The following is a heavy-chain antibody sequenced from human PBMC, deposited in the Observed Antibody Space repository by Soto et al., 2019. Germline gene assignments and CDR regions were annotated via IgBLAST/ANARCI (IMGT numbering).Heavy chain of an antibody. D-gene: IGHD3-9*01. Sequence: PSETLSLTCTVSGGSISSYYWSWIRQPPGKGLEWIGYIYYSGSTNYNPSLKSRVTISVDTSKNQFSLKLSSVTAADTAVYYCAISNYDILTGPFDYWGQGTLVTVSS. CDR2: IYYSGST. V-gene: IGHV4-59*01. CDR1: GGSISSYY. J-gene: IGHJ4*02. CDR3: AISNYDILTGPFDY.